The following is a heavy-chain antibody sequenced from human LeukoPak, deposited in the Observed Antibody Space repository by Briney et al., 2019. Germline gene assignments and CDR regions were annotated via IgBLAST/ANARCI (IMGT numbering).Heavy chain of an antibody. V-gene: IGHV3-23*01. CDR1: GFTFDDYA. Sequence: PGGSLRLSCAASGFTFDDYAMRWVRQAPGRGLEWVSGISGSDGSTYYADSVKGRFTISRDNSKNTLYLQMNSLRAEDTAVYYCARAGSIRFDYWGQGTLVTVSS. D-gene: IGHD1-26*01. CDR2: ISGSDGST. CDR3: ARAGSIRFDY. J-gene: IGHJ4*02.